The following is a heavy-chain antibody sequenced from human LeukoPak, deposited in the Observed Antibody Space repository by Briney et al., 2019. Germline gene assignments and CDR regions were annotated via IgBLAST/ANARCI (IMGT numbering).Heavy chain of an antibody. CDR1: GGPISSSSYY. J-gene: IGHJ4*02. CDR2: IYYSGST. CDR3: ARHRKGIYTAMPDY. D-gene: IGHD5-18*01. V-gene: IGHV4-39*01. Sequence: SETLSLTCTVSGGPISSSSYYWGWIRQPPGKGLEWIGSIYYSGSTYYNPSLKSRVTISVDTSKNQFSLKLSSVTAADTAVYYCARHRKGIYTAMPDYWGQGTLVTVSS.